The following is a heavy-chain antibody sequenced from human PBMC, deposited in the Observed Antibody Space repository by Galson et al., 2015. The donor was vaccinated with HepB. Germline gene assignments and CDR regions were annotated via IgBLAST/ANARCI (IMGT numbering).Heavy chain of an antibody. Sequence: SETLSLTCDVSGGSISTFYWSWVRQSAGRGLEWIGRIYGSGNTNYNPSLKSRVSMSVDTANHHFSLNLASVTAADTAVYFCTRGWSGGHCNRGFGMGVWGQGIPVIVS. V-gene: IGHV4-4*07. CDR1: GGSISTFY. D-gene: IGHD3-3*01. CDR3: TRGWSGGHCNRGFGMGV. J-gene: IGHJ6*02. CDR2: IYGSGNT.